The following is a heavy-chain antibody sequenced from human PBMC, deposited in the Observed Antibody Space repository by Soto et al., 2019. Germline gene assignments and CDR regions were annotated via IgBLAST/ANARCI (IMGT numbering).Heavy chain of an antibody. J-gene: IGHJ4*02. CDR1: GGTFSSYA. V-gene: IGHV1-69*01. CDR2: IIPIFGTA. Sequence: QVQLVQSGAEVKKPGPSVTVSYKASGGTFSSYAISWVRQAPGPGLEWMGGIIPIFGTANYAQKFQGRVTITADESTSTAYMGLSSLRSEETAVYYGARGYSSSWWRFDYWGQGTLVTVSS. D-gene: IGHD6-13*01. CDR3: ARGYSSSWWRFDY.